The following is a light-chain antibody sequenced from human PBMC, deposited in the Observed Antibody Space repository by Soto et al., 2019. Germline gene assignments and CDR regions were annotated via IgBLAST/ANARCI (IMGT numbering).Light chain of an antibody. Sequence: EIVLTQSPGTLSLSPGERATLSCRASQSVSSTYLAWYHQKPGQAPRLLIYGASSRATGIPDRFSGSGSGKDFTLTISRLEPEDFAVYYCQLYGSSPPKYTFGQGTKLEIK. V-gene: IGKV3-20*01. CDR2: GAS. CDR3: QLYGSSPPKYT. J-gene: IGKJ2*01. CDR1: QSVSSTY.